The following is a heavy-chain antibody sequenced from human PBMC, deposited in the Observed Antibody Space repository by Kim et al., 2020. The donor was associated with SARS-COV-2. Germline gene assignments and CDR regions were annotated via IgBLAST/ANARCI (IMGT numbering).Heavy chain of an antibody. V-gene: IGHV3-53*01. Sequence: GGSLRLSCAASGFIVSDNYMSWVRQAPGKGLEWVSVLYSDGHTYYADSVEGRFTISRDNSKNILYIQMNSLRAEDTAVYYCARDTRYYAMDVWGQGTTVT. J-gene: IGHJ6*02. CDR2: LYSDGHT. CDR1: GFIVSDNY. CDR3: ARDTRYYAMDV.